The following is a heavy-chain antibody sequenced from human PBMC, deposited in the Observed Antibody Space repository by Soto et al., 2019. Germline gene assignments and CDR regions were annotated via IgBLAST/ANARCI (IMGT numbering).Heavy chain of an antibody. CDR2: IHHSGTT. CDR3: ARAGDTMIRGVIIMNYYGMDV. D-gene: IGHD3-10*01. Sequence: LSLTCAVSGYSISSGWYWGWIRQPPGKGLEWIGNIHHSGTTYYNPSLQSRVTISIDTSKNLFSLKLNSVTAADTAVYYCARAGDTMIRGVIIMNYYGMDVWGQGTTVTVSS. V-gene: IGHV4-38-2*01. CDR1: GYSISSGWY. J-gene: IGHJ6*02.